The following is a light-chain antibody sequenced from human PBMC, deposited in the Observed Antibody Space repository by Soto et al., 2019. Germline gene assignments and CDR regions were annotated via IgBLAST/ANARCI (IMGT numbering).Light chain of an antibody. Sequence: QSVLTQSPSAPASLGASVKLTCTLSSGHSNYAIAWHQQQPEKGPRYLMKVNSDGSHRKGDGIPDRFSGSGSGAERYLTISSLQSEDEADYYFQTWGVFGTGTKLTVL. V-gene: IGLV4-69*01. CDR3: QTWGV. CDR2: VNSDGSH. J-gene: IGLJ1*01. CDR1: SGHSNYA.